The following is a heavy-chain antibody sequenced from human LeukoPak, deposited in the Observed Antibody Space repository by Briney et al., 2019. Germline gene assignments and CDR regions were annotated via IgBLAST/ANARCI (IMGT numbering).Heavy chain of an antibody. V-gene: IGHV3-20*04. J-gene: IGHJ4*02. CDR3: AREQQPSDF. CDR2: INWNGGST. Sequence: GGSLRLSCTASGFNFDNYGMSWVRQPPGKRLEWVSGINWNGGSTSYADSVKGRFVISRDNTKNSLYLQMIGLRAEDTAFYFCAREQQPSDFWGPGTLVAVSS. D-gene: IGHD1-1*01. CDR1: GFNFDNYG.